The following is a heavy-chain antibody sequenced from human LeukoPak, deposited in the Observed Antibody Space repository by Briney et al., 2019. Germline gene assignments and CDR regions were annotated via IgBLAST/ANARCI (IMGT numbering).Heavy chain of an antibody. CDR2: ISSSGSTI. CDR3: ARDFHYDFWSGPSFDY. D-gene: IGHD3-3*01. J-gene: IGHJ4*02. V-gene: IGHV3-48*03. CDR1: GFTFSSYE. Sequence: GGSLRLSCAASGFTFSSYEMNWVRQAPGKGLEWVSYISSSGSTIYYADSVKGRFTISRDNAKNSLYLQMNSLRAEDTAVYYCARDFHYDFWSGPSFDYWGQGTLVTVSS.